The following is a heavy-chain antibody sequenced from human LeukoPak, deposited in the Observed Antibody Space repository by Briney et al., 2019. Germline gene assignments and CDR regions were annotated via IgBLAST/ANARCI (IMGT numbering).Heavy chain of an antibody. CDR1: GFTSTDFW. CDR2: IRQDGSEK. D-gene: IGHD6-13*01. V-gene: IGHV3-7*01. Sequence: GGSLRLSCEVSGFTSTDFWMNWVRQAPGKGPEWVASIRQDGSEKTYVDSVKGRFTISRDNTKNSLSLQLNGLRAEDTAVYYCARDGTAPGLYFDLWGQGTLVTVSS. J-gene: IGHJ4*01. CDR3: ARDGTAPGLYFDL.